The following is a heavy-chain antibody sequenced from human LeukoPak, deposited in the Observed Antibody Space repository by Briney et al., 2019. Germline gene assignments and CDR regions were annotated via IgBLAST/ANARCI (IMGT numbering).Heavy chain of an antibody. J-gene: IGHJ4*02. CDR2: ILPIIGTA. D-gene: IGHD6-19*01. V-gene: IGHV1-69*13. Sequence: ASVKVSCKASGGTFIRYAISWVRQAPGQGLEWTGGILPIIGTANYAQKFQGRVTITADESTSTAYMELSSLRSEDTAVYYCATSRIAVAGTGLDYWGQGTLVTVSS. CDR3: ATSRIAVAGTGLDY. CDR1: GGTFIRYA.